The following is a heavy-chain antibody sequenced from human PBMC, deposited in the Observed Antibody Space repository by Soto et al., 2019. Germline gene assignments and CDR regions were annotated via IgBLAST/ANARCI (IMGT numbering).Heavy chain of an antibody. CDR2: ISSTTNYI. CDR1: GFTFTRYS. J-gene: IGHJ4*02. CDR3: ARESEDLTSNFDY. V-gene: IGHV3-21*06. Sequence: PGGSLRLSCAASGFTFTRYSMNWVRQAPGKGLEWVSSISSTTNYIYYGDSMKGRFTISRDNTKNSLYLEMNSLRAEDTAVYYCARESEDLTSNFDYWGQGTLVTVSS.